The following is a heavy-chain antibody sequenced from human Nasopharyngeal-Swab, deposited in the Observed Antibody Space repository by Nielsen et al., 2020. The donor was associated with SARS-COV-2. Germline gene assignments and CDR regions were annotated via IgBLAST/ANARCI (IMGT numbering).Heavy chain of an antibody. J-gene: IGHJ2*01. CDR3: ARGGWLQIITYFDL. D-gene: IGHD5-24*01. CDR2: IWYDESNK. Sequence: GESLKISCAAPGFTFSNYGMHWVRQAPGKGLEWVALIWYDESNKYYADSVKGRFTISRDNSKNTLYLQMNSLRAEDTAVYYCARGGWLQIITYFDLWGRGILVTVSS. CDR1: GFTFSNYG. V-gene: IGHV3-33*01.